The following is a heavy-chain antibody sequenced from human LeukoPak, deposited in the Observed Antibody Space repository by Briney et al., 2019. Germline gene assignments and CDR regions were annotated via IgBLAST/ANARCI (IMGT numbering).Heavy chain of an antibody. D-gene: IGHD1-26*01. CDR2: ILDSGST. V-gene: IGHV4-59*01. Sequence: PSETLSLTCTVSGASISSFYWSWIRQPPEKGLEWIGYILDSGSTNYNPSLKSRVTISVDTSNNQFSLKLSSVTAADTAVYYCARDRGSLLDYWGQGTLVTVSS. CDR1: GASISSFY. J-gene: IGHJ4*02. CDR3: ARDRGSLLDY.